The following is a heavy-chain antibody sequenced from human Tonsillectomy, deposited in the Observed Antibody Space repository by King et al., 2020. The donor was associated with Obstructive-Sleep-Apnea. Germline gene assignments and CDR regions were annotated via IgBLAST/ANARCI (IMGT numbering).Heavy chain of an antibody. CDR1: GYSFTSYW. V-gene: IGHV5-10-1*01. CDR3: ARLISYCSSTSCYSGMDV. CDR2: IDPSDSYT. D-gene: IGHD2-2*01. Sequence: AQLVQSGAEVKKPGASLRISCKGSGYSFTSYWISWVRQMPGKGLEWMGRIDPSDSYTNYSPSFQGHVTISADKSISTAYLQWSSLKASDTAMYYCARLISYCSSTSCYSGMDVWGQGTTVTVSS. J-gene: IGHJ6*02.